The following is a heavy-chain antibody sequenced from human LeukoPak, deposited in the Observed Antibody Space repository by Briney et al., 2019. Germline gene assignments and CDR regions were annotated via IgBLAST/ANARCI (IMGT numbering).Heavy chain of an antibody. V-gene: IGHV1-2*02. Sequence: ASVKVSCKASGYTFTGYYMHWVRQAPGQGLEWMGWINPNSGGTNYAQKFQGRVTMTRGTSISTAYMELSRLRSDDTAVYYCASSDILTGYYSAPFPFYWGQGTLVTVSS. CDR2: INPNSGGT. CDR1: GYTFTGYY. J-gene: IGHJ4*02. D-gene: IGHD3-9*01. CDR3: ASSDILTGYYSAPFPFY.